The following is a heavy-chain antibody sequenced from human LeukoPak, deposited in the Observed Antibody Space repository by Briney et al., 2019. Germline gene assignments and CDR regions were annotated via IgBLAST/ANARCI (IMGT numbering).Heavy chain of an antibody. CDR1: GFTFSEYA. CDR3: GRDPNGDYVGAFEF. V-gene: IGHV3-23*01. CDR2: SSSGGANT. D-gene: IGHD4-17*01. J-gene: IGHJ3*01. Sequence: GGSLRLSCAASGFTFSEYALVWVRQAPGTGLEWVSASSSGGANTLYADAVKGRFTISRDNSKNTLYLQMDSLRAEDTAVYFCGRDPNGDYVGAFEFWGHGTMVTVSS.